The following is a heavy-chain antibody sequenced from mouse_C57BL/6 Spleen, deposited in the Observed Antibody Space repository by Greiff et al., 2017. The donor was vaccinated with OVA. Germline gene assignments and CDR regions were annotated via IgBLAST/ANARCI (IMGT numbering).Heavy chain of an antibody. Sequence: EVQLQQSGGDLVKPGGSLKLSCAASGFTFSSYGMSWVRQTPDKRLEWVATISSGGSYTYYPDSVKGRFTISRDNAKNTLYLQMSSLKSEDTAMYYCARHEADGYYDAMDYWGQGTSVTVSS. CDR1: GFTFSSYG. D-gene: IGHD2-3*01. V-gene: IGHV5-6*01. CDR2: ISSGGSYT. J-gene: IGHJ4*01. CDR3: ARHEADGYYDAMDY.